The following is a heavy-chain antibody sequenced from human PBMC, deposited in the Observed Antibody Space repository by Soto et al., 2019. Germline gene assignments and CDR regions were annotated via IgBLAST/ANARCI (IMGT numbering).Heavy chain of an antibody. V-gene: IGHV3-21*01. CDR3: AREVDYDRSGYYNDYFDY. Sequence: VGSLRLSCAASGFTFSSYRMNWVRQAPGKGLEWVSSITSSSSYIYSADSVKGRFTISRDNAKNSLYLQMNSLRAEDTAVYYCAREVDYDRSGYYNDYFDYWGQGTLVTVSS. D-gene: IGHD3-22*01. J-gene: IGHJ4*02. CDR2: ITSSSSYI. CDR1: GFTFSSYR.